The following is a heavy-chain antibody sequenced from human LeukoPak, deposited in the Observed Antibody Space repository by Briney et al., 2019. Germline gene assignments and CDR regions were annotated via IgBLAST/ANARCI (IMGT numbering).Heavy chain of an antibody. Sequence: PSETLSLTCTVSGGSISSGDYYWSWIRQPPGKGLEWIGYIYYSGSTYYNPSLKSRVTISVDTSKNQFSPKLSSVTAADTAVYYCARDRPVTTHAFDIWGQGTMVTVSS. V-gene: IGHV4-30-4*08. D-gene: IGHD4-17*01. CDR2: IYYSGST. CDR1: GGSISSGDYY. J-gene: IGHJ3*02. CDR3: ARDRPVTTHAFDI.